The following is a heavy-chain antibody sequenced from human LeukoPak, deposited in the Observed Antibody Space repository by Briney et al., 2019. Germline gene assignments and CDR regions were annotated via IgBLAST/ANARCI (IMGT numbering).Heavy chain of an antibody. CDR2: TYYSGGT. CDR3: ASHFTGGKGFDP. Sequence: PSETLSLTCTVSGGSINYYYWSWIRQPPGRGLEWIGNTYYSGGTNYNPSFKSRVTISVDTSKNQFSLKLTSVTAADTAVYYCASHFTGGKGFDPWGQGTLVTVSS. D-gene: IGHD3-16*01. J-gene: IGHJ5*02. V-gene: IGHV4-59*08. CDR1: GGSINYYY.